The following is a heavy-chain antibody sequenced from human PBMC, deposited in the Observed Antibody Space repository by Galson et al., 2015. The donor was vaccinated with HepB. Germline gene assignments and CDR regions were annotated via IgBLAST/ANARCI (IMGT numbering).Heavy chain of an antibody. CDR2: INQDGSDD. V-gene: IGHV3-7*03. CDR3: ARDGPYCGGGSCHSDY. D-gene: IGHD2-15*01. J-gene: IGHJ4*02. CDR1: GFTFGNYR. Sequence: SLRLSCAASGFTFGNYRMSWVRQAPGKGLEWVANINQDGSDDFYVDSVKGRFTISRDNAKNSLYLQLHSLRAEDTAVYYCARDGPYCGGGSCHSDYWGQGILVTVSS.